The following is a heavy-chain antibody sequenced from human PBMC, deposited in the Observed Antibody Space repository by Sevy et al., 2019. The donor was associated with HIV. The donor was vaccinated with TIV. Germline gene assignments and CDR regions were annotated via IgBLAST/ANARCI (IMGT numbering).Heavy chain of an antibody. D-gene: IGHD6-6*01. CDR3: ARGVQTYDAFDI. J-gene: IGHJ3*02. CDR1: GFTFSSYW. V-gene: IGHV3-21*01. CDR2: ISGLSNYI. Sequence: GGSQRLSCAASGFTFSSYWMHWVRQAPGKGLEWVSYISGLSNYIYYADSVKGRFSISRDNAKNSLYLQMNSLRAEDTAVYYCARGVQTYDAFDIWGQGTMVTVSS.